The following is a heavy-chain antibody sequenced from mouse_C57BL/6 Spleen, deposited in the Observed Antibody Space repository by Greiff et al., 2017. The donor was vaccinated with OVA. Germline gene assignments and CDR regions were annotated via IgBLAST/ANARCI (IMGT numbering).Heavy chain of an antibody. Sequence: EVQLQQSGPELVKPGASVKISCKASGYSFTGYYMNWVKQSPEKSLEWIGEINPSTGGTTYNQKFKAKATLTGDKSSSTAYRPLKSLTSEDSAVYDCAVIYYDYDDYWGQGTTLTVSS. D-gene: IGHD2-4*01. V-gene: IGHV1-42*01. CDR3: AVIYYDYDDY. CDR2: INPSTGGT. J-gene: IGHJ2*01. CDR1: GYSFTGYY.